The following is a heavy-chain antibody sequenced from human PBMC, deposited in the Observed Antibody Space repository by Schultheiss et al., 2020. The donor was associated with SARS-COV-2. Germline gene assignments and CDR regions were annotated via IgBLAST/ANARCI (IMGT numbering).Heavy chain of an antibody. CDR1: GGSFSGDY. Sequence: SETLSLTCAVYGGSFSGDYWSWIRQPPGKGLEWIGYIYYSGSTNYNPSLKSRVTISVDTSKNQFSLKLSSVTAADTAVYYCARGLVPANGDSLDYWGQGTLVTVSS. D-gene: IGHD3-16*01. CDR2: IYYSGST. J-gene: IGHJ4*02. CDR3: ARGLVPANGDSLDY. V-gene: IGHV4-59*12.